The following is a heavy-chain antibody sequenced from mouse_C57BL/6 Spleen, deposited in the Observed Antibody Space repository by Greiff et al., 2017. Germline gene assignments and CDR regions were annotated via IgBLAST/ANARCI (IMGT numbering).Heavy chain of an antibody. V-gene: IGHV5-6*01. D-gene: IGHD2-4*01. CDR1: GFTFSSYG. Sequence: EVMLVESGGDLVKPGGSLKLSCAASGFTFSSYGMSWVRQTPDKRLEWVATLSSGGSYTYYPASVKGRFTISRDNAKNTLYLQMSSLKSEDTAMYYCARQYDYKFHYYAMDYWGQGTSVTVSS. CDR3: ARQYDYKFHYYAMDY. J-gene: IGHJ4*01. CDR2: LSSGGSYT.